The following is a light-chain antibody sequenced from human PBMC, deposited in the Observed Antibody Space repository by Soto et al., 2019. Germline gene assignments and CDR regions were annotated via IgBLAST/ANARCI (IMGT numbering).Light chain of an antibody. CDR1: NSNVGSNT. CDR2: GGN. CDR3: AAWDDSLSGVV. V-gene: IGLV1-44*01. J-gene: IGLJ2*01. Sequence: QSVLTQSPSVSGTPGRRITISCSGSNSNVGSNTVNWYQQFPGTAPRLLIFGGNHRPSGVPDRFSGSKSGTSASLAISGLQSEDEAHYYCAAWDDSLSGVVFGGGTKLTVL.